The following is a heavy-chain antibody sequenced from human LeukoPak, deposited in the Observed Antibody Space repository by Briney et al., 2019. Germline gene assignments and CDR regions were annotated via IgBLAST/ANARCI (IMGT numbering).Heavy chain of an antibody. CDR3: ARDLYGVSHDY. CDR1: GFTVSSNY. V-gene: IGHV3-53*01. Sequence: GGSLRLSCAASGFTVSSNYMNWVRQAPGKGLEWGSFIYSSGSTYYADSVKGRFTISRDNSKNTLYLQMHSLRAEDTAVYYCARDLYGVSHDYWGQGTLVTVSS. CDR2: IYSSGST. D-gene: IGHD4-17*01. J-gene: IGHJ4*02.